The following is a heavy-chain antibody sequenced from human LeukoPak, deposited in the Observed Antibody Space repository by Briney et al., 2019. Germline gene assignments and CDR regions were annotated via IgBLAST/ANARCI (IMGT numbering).Heavy chain of an antibody. CDR2: IYYSGST. CDR1: GGSISDYY. Sequence: PSETLSLTCTVSGGSISDYYWSWIRQPPGKGLEWIGYIYYSGSTNYNPSLKSRVTLSVDTSKNQFSLQLRSVTAADTAVYYCAREDPQTRVPEGMDVWGQGTTVIVSS. J-gene: IGHJ6*02. CDR3: AREDPQTRVPEGMDV. V-gene: IGHV4-59*01. D-gene: IGHD4/OR15-4a*01.